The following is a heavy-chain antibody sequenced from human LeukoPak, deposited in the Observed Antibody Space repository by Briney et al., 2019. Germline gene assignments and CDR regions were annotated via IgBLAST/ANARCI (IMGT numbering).Heavy chain of an antibody. J-gene: IGHJ6*03. V-gene: IGHV1-2*02. Sequence: ASVKVSCKASGYTFTDYSMHWVRQAPGQGLEWMGWISPNSGGTNYAQKFQGRVTMTRDTSISTAYMELSRLRSEDTAVYYCARAASWSPIGDSYYYMDVWGKGTTVAISS. CDR1: GYTFTDYS. CDR3: ARAASWSPIGDSYYYMDV. CDR2: ISPNSGGT. D-gene: IGHD6-13*01.